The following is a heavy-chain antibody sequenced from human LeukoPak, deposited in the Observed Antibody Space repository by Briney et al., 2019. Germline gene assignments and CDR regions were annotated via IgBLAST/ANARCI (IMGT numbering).Heavy chain of an antibody. J-gene: IGHJ4*01. CDR1: GGTFSSYA. D-gene: IGHD3-10*01. CDR2: IIPILGIA. CDR3: ARDLAYYSGSGSENDY. V-gene: IGHV1-69*04. Sequence: PVKVSCKASGGTFSSYAISWVRQAPGQGLEWMGRIIPILGIANYAQKFQGRVTITADKSTSTAYMELSSLRSEDTAVYYCARDLAYYSGSGSENDYWGHGTLVTVSS.